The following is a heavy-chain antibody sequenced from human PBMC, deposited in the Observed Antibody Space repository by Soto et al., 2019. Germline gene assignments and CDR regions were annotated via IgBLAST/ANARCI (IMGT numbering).Heavy chain of an antibody. J-gene: IGHJ4*02. Sequence: GGSLRLSCAASGFTFSDCYMSWIRQAPGKGLEWVSYISSSGSMIYYADAVKGRFTISRDNTKNSLYLQMNSLRPEDTAVYYCASPPYRSPTVWGQGTLVTVSS. D-gene: IGHD6-13*01. V-gene: IGHV3-11*01. CDR2: ISSSGSMI. CDR1: GFTFSDCY. CDR3: ASPPYRSPTV.